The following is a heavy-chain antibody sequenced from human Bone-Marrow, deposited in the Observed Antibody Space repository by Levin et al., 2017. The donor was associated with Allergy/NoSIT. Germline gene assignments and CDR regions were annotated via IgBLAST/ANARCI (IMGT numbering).Heavy chain of an antibody. CDR3: ARDKPRGYSYGYYYYYGMDV. J-gene: IGHJ6*02. V-gene: IGHV1-46*01. Sequence: ASVKVSCKASGYTFTSYYMHWVRQAPGQGLEWMGIINPSGGSTSYAQKFQGRVTMTRDTSTSTVYMELSSLRSEDTAVYYCARDKPRGYSYGYYYYYGMDVWGQGTTVTVSS. CDR1: GYTFTSYY. D-gene: IGHD5-18*01. CDR2: INPSGGST.